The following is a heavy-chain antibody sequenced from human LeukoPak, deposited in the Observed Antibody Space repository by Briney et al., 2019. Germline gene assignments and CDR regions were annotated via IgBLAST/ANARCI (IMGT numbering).Heavy chain of an antibody. CDR3: AKELGYYDSSGPGAQDY. Sequence: GGSLRLSCAASGFTFSSYAMSWVRQAPGKGVEWVSAISGSGGSTYYADSVKGRFTISRDNSKNTLYLQMNSLRAEDTAVYYCAKELGYYDSSGPGAQDYWGQGTLVTVSS. V-gene: IGHV3-23*01. J-gene: IGHJ4*02. CDR2: ISGSGGST. CDR1: GFTFSSYA. D-gene: IGHD3-22*01.